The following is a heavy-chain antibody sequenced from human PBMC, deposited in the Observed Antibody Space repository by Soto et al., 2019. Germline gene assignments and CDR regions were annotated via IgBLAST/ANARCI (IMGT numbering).Heavy chain of an antibody. J-gene: IGHJ4*02. CDR1: GYTFSNFG. Sequence: ASVKVSCKAAGYTFSNFGLSWVRQAPGQGLEWMGWISPSNGQTIYAQNFHGRVTMTTDTSTATAHMELRSLISDDTAVYYCARVTMIFGVANTGSYFEHWGQGTRVIVSS. CDR2: ISPSNGQT. CDR3: ARVTMIFGVANTGSYFEH. V-gene: IGHV1-18*01. D-gene: IGHD3-3*01.